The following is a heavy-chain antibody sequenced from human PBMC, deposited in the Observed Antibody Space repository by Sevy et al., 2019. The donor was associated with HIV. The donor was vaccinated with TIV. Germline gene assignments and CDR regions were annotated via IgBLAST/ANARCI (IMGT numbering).Heavy chain of an antibody. Sequence: GGSLRLSCAASGFTFSSYWMSWVRQAPGKGLEWVANIKQDGSEKYYVDSVKGRFTISRDNAKNSLYLQMNSLRAEDTAVYYCARDYYDISGYSDHFDYWGQGTLVTVSS. CDR2: IKQDGSEK. V-gene: IGHV3-7*01. CDR3: ARDYYDISGYSDHFDY. D-gene: IGHD3-22*01. J-gene: IGHJ4*02. CDR1: GFTFSSYW.